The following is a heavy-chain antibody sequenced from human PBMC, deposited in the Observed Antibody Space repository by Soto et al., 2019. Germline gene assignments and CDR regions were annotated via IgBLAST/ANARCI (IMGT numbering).Heavy chain of an antibody. CDR2: INSDGTIT. CDR3: ARPGADSSGPYSWFDS. D-gene: IGHD6-19*01. Sequence: PGGSLRLSCAASGFTFSTYWMHWVRQAPGKGLVWVSRINSDGTITSYADSVKGRFTISRDNARNTLYLQMNSLRAEDTAVYYCARPGADSSGPYSWFDSWGQGTLVTVSS. CDR1: GFTFSTYW. J-gene: IGHJ5*01. V-gene: IGHV3-74*01.